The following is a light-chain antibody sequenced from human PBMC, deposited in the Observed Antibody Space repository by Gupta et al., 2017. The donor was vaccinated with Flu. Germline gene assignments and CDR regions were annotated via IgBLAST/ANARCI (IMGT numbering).Light chain of an antibody. CDR3: QSYDSSLSGPYV. CDR1: SSNIGAGYD. V-gene: IGLV1-40*01. Sequence: SVLTQPPSVSGAPGQRVTISCTGSSSNIGAGYDVHWYQQLPGTAPKLLIYGNSNRPSGVPDRFSGSKSGTSASLAIPGLQAEDEAYYYCQSYDSSLSGPYVFGTGTKVTVL. CDR2: GNS. J-gene: IGLJ1*01.